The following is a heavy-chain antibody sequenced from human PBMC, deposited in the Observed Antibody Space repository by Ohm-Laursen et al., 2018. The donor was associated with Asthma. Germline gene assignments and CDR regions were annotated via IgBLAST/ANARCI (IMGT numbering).Heavy chain of an antibody. D-gene: IGHD1-14*01. CDR1: GFAFSNIW. V-gene: IGHV3-15*01. CDR3: ATYNQYNAFDL. Sequence: SLSLSCAASGFAFSNIWMTWVRQSPGKGLEWVGRITSERSGGTRAYAAPVKDRFTISRDDSKTTLYLQMNSLETEDTAVYFCATYNQYNAFDLWGQGTMVTVSS. J-gene: IGHJ3*01. CDR2: ITSERSGGTR.